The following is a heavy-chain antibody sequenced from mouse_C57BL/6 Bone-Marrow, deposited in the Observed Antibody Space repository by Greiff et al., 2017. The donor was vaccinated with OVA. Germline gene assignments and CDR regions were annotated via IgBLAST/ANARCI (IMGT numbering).Heavy chain of an antibody. CDR3: ARHYGSSLWYFDV. V-gene: IGHV1-54*01. D-gene: IGHD1-1*01. CDR1: GYAFTNYL. J-gene: IGHJ1*03. CDR2: INPGSGGT. Sequence: QVQLKESGAELVRPGTSVKVSCKASGYAFTNYLIEWVKQRPGQGLEWIGVINPGSGGTNYNEKFKGKATLTADKSSSTAYMQLSSLTSEDSAVYVCARHYGSSLWYFDVWGTGTTVTVSS.